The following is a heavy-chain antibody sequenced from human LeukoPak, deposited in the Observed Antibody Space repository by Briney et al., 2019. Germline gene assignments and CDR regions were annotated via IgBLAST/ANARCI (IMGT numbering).Heavy chain of an antibody. V-gene: IGHV3-21*04. CDR2: ISSSSRNI. CDR1: GFTFSSYG. J-gene: IGHJ4*02. D-gene: IGHD4-17*01. Sequence: GGSLRLSCAASGFTFSSYGMNWVRQAPGKGLEWVSSISSSSRNIFYADSVTGRFTISRDNAKNSLYLQMNSLRAEDTAVYYCAKVGSTGDYDSYFDYWGQGTLVTVSS. CDR3: AKVGSTGDYDSYFDY.